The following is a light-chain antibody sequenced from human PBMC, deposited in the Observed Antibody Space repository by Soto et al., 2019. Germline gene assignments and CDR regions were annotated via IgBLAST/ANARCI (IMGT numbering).Light chain of an antibody. J-gene: IGKJ4*01. Sequence: EIVLTQSPGTLSLSPGERVTLSCRASQSVGSRYLAWYQQKPGQAPRLLIYAASTRATGIPDRFSGSGSGTAFTLTITRLEAEDIAVYYCQYYGTSVFIFGGGTKVDI. CDR1: QSVGSRY. CDR3: QYYGTSVFI. CDR2: AAS. V-gene: IGKV3-20*01.